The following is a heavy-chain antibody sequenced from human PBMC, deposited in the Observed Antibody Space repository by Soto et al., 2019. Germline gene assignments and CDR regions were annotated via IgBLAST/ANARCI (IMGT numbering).Heavy chain of an antibody. CDR3: ARGSLYDFWSGRFDY. J-gene: IGHJ4*03. CDR2: IKQDGSEK. CDR1: GFTFSSYW. D-gene: IGHD3-3*01. V-gene: IGHV3-7*01. Sequence: GGSLRLSCAASGFTFSSYWMSWVRQAPGKGLEWVANIKQDGSEKYYVDSVKGRFTSSRDNAKNSLYLQMNSLRAEDTAVYYCARGSLYDFWSGRFDYWGQGTTVTVSS.